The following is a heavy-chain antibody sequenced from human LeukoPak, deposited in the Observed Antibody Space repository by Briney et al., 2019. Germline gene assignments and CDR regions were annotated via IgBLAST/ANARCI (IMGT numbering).Heavy chain of an antibody. CDR3: AKVSGKRAAARGVDY. CDR2: ISYDGSKK. Sequence: PGGSLRLSCAASGLTFSSYAMHWVRQAPGKGLEWVAVISYDGSKKYYADSVKGRFTISRDNSKNTLYLQMNSLRAEDTAVYYCAKVSGKRAAARGVDYWGQGTLVTVSS. J-gene: IGHJ4*02. D-gene: IGHD6-13*01. CDR1: GLTFSSYA. V-gene: IGHV3-30*04.